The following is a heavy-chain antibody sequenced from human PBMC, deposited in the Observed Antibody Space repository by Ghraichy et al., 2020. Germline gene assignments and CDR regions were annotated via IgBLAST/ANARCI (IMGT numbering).Heavy chain of an antibody. Sequence: SVKVSCKASGGTFSSYAISWVRQAPGQGLEWMGRIIPILGIANYAQKFQGRVTITADKSTSTAYMELSSLRSEDTAVYYCARVDYYDSSGYYFSYGMDVWGQGTTVTVSS. V-gene: IGHV1-69*04. CDR3: ARVDYYDSSGYYFSYGMDV. D-gene: IGHD3-22*01. J-gene: IGHJ6*02. CDR2: IIPILGIA. CDR1: GGTFSSYA.